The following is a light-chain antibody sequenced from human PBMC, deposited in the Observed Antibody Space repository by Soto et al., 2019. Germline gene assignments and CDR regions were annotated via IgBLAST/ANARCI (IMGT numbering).Light chain of an antibody. CDR3: QERSRWPRST. CDR2: TAS. Sequence: EMVLTQSPATLSLSPGESATLSCRASQNVGHNFAWYQQKSGQPPRRPIHTASSRATGIPARFSGSGSRTDFNLAICGLEPEDIAIYYCQERSRWPRSTFGGGTKVEIK. V-gene: IGKV3-11*01. CDR1: QNVGHN. J-gene: IGKJ4*01.